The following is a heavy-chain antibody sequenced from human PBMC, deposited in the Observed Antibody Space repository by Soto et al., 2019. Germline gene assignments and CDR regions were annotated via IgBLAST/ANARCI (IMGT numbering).Heavy chain of an antibody. J-gene: IGHJ3*02. CDR3: ARIKVVRGVIITDAFDI. Sequence: QITLKESGRTLVKPTQTLTLTCSFSGFSLRANGMGVAWIRQPPGKALECLARIYWDDDIRYSPSLQSRLTITKDTSRNQVVLTMTKMDPVDTGTYYCARIKVVRGVIITDAFDIWGQGTVDTVSS. D-gene: IGHD3-10*01. V-gene: IGHV2-5*02. CDR2: IYWDDDI. CDR1: GFSLRANGMG.